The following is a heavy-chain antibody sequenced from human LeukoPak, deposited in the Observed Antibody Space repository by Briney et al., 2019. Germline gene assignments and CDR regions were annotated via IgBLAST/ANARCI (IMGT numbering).Heavy chain of an antibody. CDR3: ARHGNMEQLGLYYYYYMDV. D-gene: IGHD6-6*01. Sequence: SETLSLTRTVSGGSISSSSYYWGWIRQPPGKGLEWIGSIYYSGSTYYNPSLKSRVTISVDTSKNQFSLKLSSVTAADTAVYYCARHGNMEQLGLYYYYYMDVWGKGTTVTVSS. CDR2: IYYSGST. J-gene: IGHJ6*03. CDR1: GGSISSSSYY. V-gene: IGHV4-39*01.